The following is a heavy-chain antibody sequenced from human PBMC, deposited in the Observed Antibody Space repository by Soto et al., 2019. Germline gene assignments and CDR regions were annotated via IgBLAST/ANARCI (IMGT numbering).Heavy chain of an antibody. CDR3: ARVFTILDSGSAFDI. CDR2: IIPIFGTA. J-gene: IGHJ3*02. CDR1: GGTFSSYA. Sequence: QVQLVQSGAEVKKPGSSVKVSCKASGGTFSSYAISWVRQAPGQGLEWMGGIIPIFGTANYAQKYEGRVTITADESPSTADMELSSLSSEDTAVYYCARVFTILDSGSAFDIWGQGTMVTVSS. D-gene: IGHD3-3*01. V-gene: IGHV1-69*01.